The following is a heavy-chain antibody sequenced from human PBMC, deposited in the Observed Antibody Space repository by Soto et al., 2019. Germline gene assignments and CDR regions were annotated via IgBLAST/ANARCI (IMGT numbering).Heavy chain of an antibody. CDR2: IYWDDDK. V-gene: IGHV2-5*02. CDR1: GFSLTTSGVG. D-gene: IGHD3-3*01. CDR3: AHRVLRTVFGVVTTTAIYFDF. Sequence: QITLNESGPTVVSPTETLTLTCRFSGFSLTTSGVGVGWIRQSPGKAPEWLALIYWDDDKRYSASLKSRLTITKDTSKNQVVLTVSDLDPTDTATYYCAHRVLRTVFGVVTTTAIYFDFWGQGTPVAVSS. J-gene: IGHJ4*02.